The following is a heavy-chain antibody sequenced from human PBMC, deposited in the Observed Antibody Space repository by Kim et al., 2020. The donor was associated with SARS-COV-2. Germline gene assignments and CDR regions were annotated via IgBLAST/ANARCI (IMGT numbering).Heavy chain of an antibody. J-gene: IGHJ5*01. Sequence: SETLSLTCSVSGGSISNYYWSWIRRSPGKGLEWIGYVHSSGKTTHNPSLKSRVTMSVDMSENQMSLKLSPVTAADTARYYCARASQHSTSWYATFDCLG. D-gene: IGHD6-13*01. CDR2: VHSSGKT. V-gene: IGHV4-59*13. CDR3: ARASQHSTSWYATFDC. CDR1: GGSISNYY.